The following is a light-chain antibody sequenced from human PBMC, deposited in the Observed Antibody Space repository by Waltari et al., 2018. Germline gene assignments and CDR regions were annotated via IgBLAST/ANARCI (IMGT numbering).Light chain of an antibody. CDR1: QSVYSD. J-gene: IGKJ2*01. V-gene: IGKV3-15*01. CDR2: GAS. CDR3: QQYISWPRT. Sequence: ETVLTQSPATLSVSPGERSPLSCGASQSVYSDLAWYQQKPGQAPRLLIFGASTRATGIPARFSGSGSGTEFTLTISSLQSEDSAVYYCQQYISWPRTFGQGTKLEI.